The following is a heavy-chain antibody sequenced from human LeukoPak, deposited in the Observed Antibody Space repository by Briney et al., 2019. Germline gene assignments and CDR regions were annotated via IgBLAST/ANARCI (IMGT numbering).Heavy chain of an antibody. CDR2: IIPIFGTA. CDR3: AREGCSGGSCYSASTYYGMDV. V-gene: IGHV1-69*01. J-gene: IGHJ6*04. Sequence: SVKVSCKASGGTFSSYAISWVRQAPGQGLEWMGGIIPIFGTANYAQKFQGRVTITADESTSTAYMELSSLRSEDTAVYYCAREGCSGGSCYSASTYYGMDVWGKGTTVTVSS. CDR1: GGTFSSYA. D-gene: IGHD2-15*01.